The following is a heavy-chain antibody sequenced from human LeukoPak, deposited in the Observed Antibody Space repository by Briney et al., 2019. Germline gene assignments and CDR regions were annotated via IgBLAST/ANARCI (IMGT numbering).Heavy chain of an antibody. CDR1: GYTFTSYG. Sequence: GASVTVSCKASGYTFTSYGISWVRQAPGQGLEWMGWISAYNGNTNYAQKLQGRVTMTTDTSTSTAYMELRSLRSDDTAVYYCARENLPRLSSGYYLEYYFDYWGQGTLVTVSS. D-gene: IGHD3-22*01. CDR3: ARENLPRLSSGYYLEYYFDY. J-gene: IGHJ4*02. V-gene: IGHV1-18*01. CDR2: ISAYNGNT.